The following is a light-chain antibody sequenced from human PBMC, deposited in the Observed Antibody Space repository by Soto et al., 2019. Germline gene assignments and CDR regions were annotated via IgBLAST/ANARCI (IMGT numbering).Light chain of an antibody. Sequence: IHMTQSPSSLPASFGDRVTLPXRASVSIRRYLHWYQQKTGXXTKLXXXDRXSLQSGVPSRFSGSGSGTDFTLSISSLQPDYFASYYCQQSYKIHPSTFGQGTRLDIK. CDR2: DRX. CDR1: VSIRRY. J-gene: IGKJ5*01. CDR3: QQSYKIHPST. V-gene: IGKV1-39*01.